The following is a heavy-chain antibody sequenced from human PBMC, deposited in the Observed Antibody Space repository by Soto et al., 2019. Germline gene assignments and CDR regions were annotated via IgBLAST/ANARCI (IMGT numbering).Heavy chain of an antibody. Sequence: PGGSLRLSCAASGFPLRNYWMHWVRQAPGEGLVWVSRIGGDGGDTTYADSVKGRFTISRDNAKNTLYLQMNSLRAEDSAVYYCTRVVDGSAGEFDYWGQGTLVTVSS. CDR2: IGGDGGDT. J-gene: IGHJ4*02. D-gene: IGHD3-10*01. CDR3: TRVVDGSAGEFDY. CDR1: GFPLRNYW. V-gene: IGHV3-74*01.